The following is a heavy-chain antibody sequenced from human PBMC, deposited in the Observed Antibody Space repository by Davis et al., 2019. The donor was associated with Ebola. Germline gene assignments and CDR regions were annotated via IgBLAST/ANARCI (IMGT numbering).Heavy chain of an antibody. CDR3: ASEDSSGYYPWAY. Sequence: GESLKISCAASGFIVSSNYMSWVRQAPGKGLEWVSGISWNSGSIGYADSVKGRFTISRDNAKNSLYLQMNSLRAEDTAVYYCASEDSSGYYPWAYWGQGTLVTVSS. CDR2: ISWNSGSI. D-gene: IGHD3-22*01. J-gene: IGHJ4*02. CDR1: GFIVSSNY. V-gene: IGHV3-21*04.